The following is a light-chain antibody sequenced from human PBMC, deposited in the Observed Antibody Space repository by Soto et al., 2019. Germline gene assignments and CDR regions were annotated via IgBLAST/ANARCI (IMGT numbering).Light chain of an antibody. J-gene: IGKJ1*01. CDR3: QQYNSYPWT. Sequence: DIQMTQSPSTLSASVGDRVTITGRAIQSISSWLAWYQQKPGKAPKLLIYKASSLESGVPSRFSGSGSGTEFTLTISSLQPDDFATYYCQQYNSYPWTFGQGTKVDI. CDR2: KAS. V-gene: IGKV1-5*03. CDR1: QSISSW.